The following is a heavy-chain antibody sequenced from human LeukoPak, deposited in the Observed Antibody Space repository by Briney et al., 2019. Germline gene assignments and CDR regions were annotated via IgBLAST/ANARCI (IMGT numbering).Heavy chain of an antibody. J-gene: IGHJ6*03. V-gene: IGHV3-11*04. D-gene: IGHD5-18*01. CDR3: AREGDTTMVTQYYYCYMDV. CDR1: GFTFSDYY. CDR2: ISSNGNTI. Sequence: GGSLRLSCAASGFTFSDYYMTWIRQAPGRGLEWVSYISSNGNTIYYADSVKGRFTISRDNAKNSLYLQMNSLRVEDTAVYYCAREGDTTMVTQYYYCYMDVWGKGTTVTVSS.